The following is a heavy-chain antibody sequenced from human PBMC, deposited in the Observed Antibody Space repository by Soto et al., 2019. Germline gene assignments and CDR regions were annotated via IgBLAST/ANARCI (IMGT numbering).Heavy chain of an antibody. V-gene: IGHV3-9*01. J-gene: IGHJ3*02. CDR3: AKDLHSNYGDAFDI. CDR1: GLTLDDYA. D-gene: IGHD4-4*01. CDR2: ISWNSDNT. Sequence: SRSLTCAASGLTLDDYAMHWVRQDTGKGLEWVSGISWNSDNTVYADSVKGRFTISRDNAKNSLYLQMNSLRAEDTALYYCAKDLHSNYGDAFDIWGQGTMVTVSS.